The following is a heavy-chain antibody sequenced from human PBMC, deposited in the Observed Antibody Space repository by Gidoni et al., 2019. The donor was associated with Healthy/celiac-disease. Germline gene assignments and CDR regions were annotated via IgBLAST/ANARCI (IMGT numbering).Heavy chain of an antibody. Sequence: QLQLQESGPGLVKPSETLSLTCTVSGGSISSSSYYWGWIRQPPGKGLEWIGSIYYSGSTYYNPSLKSRVTISVDTSKNQFSLKLSSVTAADTAVYYCARVYYYGSGSYYNIDYWGQGTLVTVSS. CDR1: GGSISSSSYY. CDR3: ARVYYYGSGSYYNIDY. D-gene: IGHD3-10*01. V-gene: IGHV4-39*01. CDR2: IYYSGST. J-gene: IGHJ4*02.